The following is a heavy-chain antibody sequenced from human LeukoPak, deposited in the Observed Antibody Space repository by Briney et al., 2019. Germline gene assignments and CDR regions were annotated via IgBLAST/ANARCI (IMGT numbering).Heavy chain of an antibody. D-gene: IGHD3-22*01. CDR3: AIDPYYYDSSGYHDY. CDR1: GYTFTSYY. Sequence: ASVKVSCKASGYTFTSYYMHWVRQAPGQGLEWMGWINPNSGGTNYAQKFRGRVTMTRDASISTAYMELSRLRSDDTAVYYCAIDPYYYDSSGYHDYWGQGTLVTVSS. V-gene: IGHV1-2*02. J-gene: IGHJ4*02. CDR2: INPNSGGT.